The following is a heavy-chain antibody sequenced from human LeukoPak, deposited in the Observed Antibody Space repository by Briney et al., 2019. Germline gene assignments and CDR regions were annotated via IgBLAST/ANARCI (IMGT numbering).Heavy chain of an antibody. CDR2: MNPNSGNT. D-gene: IGHD1-14*01. J-gene: IGHJ4*02. CDR3: ARTLPGGVVDY. CDR1: GCTFTSYD. Sequence: ASVKVSCKASGCTFTSYDINWVRQTTGQGLEWMGWMNPNSGNTGYAQKFQGRVTIIRDSSKSTAYMELSSLRSGDTAVYYCARTLPGGVVDYWGQGTLVTVSS. V-gene: IGHV1-8*03.